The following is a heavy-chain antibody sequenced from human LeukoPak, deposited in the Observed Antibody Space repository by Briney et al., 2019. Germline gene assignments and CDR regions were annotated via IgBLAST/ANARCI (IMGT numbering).Heavy chain of an antibody. CDR1: GFTFSSYW. J-gene: IGHJ6*02. V-gene: IGHV3-74*01. D-gene: IGHD6-19*01. Sequence: PGGSLRLSCAASGFTFSSYWMNWVRQAPGKGLVWVSRIASDGSSTTYADSVKGRFTISRDNAKNMLYLQMNSLRAEDTAVYYCARATRYSSGWTYYYYGMDVWGQGTTVTVSS. CDR2: IASDGSST. CDR3: ARATRYSSGWTYYYYGMDV.